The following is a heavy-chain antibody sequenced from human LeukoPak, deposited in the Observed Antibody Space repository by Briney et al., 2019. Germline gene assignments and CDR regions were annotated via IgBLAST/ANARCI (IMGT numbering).Heavy chain of an antibody. CDR3: ARYDY. Sequence: ASETLSLTCAVYGGSFSGYYWSWIRQPPGKGLEWIGEINHSGSTNYNPSLKSRVTISVDTSKNQFSLKLRSVTAADTAVYYCARYDYWGQGTLVTVSS. V-gene: IGHV4-34*01. CDR2: INHSGST. CDR1: GGSFSGYY. J-gene: IGHJ4*02.